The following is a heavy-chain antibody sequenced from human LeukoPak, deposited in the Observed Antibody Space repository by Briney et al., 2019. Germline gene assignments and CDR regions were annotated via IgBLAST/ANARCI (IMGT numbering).Heavy chain of an antibody. D-gene: IGHD1-26*01. Sequence: PGGSLRLSCAASGFTFSSYGMHWVRQAPGKGLEWVAVISYDGSNKYYADSVKGRFTISRDNSKNTLYLQMNSLRAEDTAVYYCAKDRGSCPDYWGQGTLVTVSS. CDR2: ISYDGSNK. CDR1: GFTFSSYG. V-gene: IGHV3-30*18. J-gene: IGHJ4*02. CDR3: AKDRGSCPDY.